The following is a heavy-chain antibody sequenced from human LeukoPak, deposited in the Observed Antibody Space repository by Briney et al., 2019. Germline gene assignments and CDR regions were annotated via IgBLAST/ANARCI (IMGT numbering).Heavy chain of an antibody. V-gene: IGHV1-69*04. CDR3: ARDGYSSGWYGY. J-gene: IGHJ4*02. D-gene: IGHD6-19*01. CDR1: GGTFSSYA. CDR2: IIPILGIA. Sequence: ASVKVSCKASGGTFSSYAISWVRQAPGQGLEWMGRIIPILGIANYAQKFQGRVTITADKSTSTAYMELSSLRSEDTAVYYCARDGYSSGWYGYWGQGTLVTVSS.